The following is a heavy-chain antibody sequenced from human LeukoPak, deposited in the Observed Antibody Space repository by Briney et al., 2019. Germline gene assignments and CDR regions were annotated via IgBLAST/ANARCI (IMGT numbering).Heavy chain of an antibody. CDR1: GGSISSGGYY. V-gene: IGHV4-31*03. Sequence: PSQTLSLTCTVSGGSISSGGYYWSWIRQHPGKGLEWIGYIYYSGSTYYNPSLKSRVTISVDTSKNQFSLKLGSVTAADTAVYYCAREDYYDSSGYLYWGQGTLVTVSS. CDR3: AREDYYDSSGYLY. D-gene: IGHD3-22*01. CDR2: IYYSGST. J-gene: IGHJ4*02.